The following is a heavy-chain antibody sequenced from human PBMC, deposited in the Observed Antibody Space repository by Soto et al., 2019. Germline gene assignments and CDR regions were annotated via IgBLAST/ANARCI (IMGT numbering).Heavy chain of an antibody. CDR3: AREVGHGWFDP. V-gene: IGHV3-53*04. CDR2: IYSGGST. J-gene: IGHJ5*02. CDR1: GFTVSSNY. Sequence: EVQLVESGGGLVQPGGSLRLSCAASGFTVSSNYMSWVRQAPGKGLEWVSVIYSGGSTYYADSVNGRFTISRHNSKNTLYLQMSSLRAEDTAVYYCAREVGHGWFDPWGQGTLVTVSS.